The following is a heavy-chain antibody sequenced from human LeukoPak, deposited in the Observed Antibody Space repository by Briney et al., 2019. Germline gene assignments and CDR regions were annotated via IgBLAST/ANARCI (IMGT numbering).Heavy chain of an antibody. J-gene: IGHJ4*02. Sequence: SQTLSLTCTVSGGSLSSGDYYWSWIRQPPGKGLEWIGYIYYSGSTYYNPSLKSRVTISVDTSKNQFSLKLSSVTAADTAVYYCARVRSSGYDFDYWGQGTLVTVSS. D-gene: IGHD3-22*01. CDR1: GGSLSSGDYY. CDR2: IYYSGST. CDR3: ARVRSSGYDFDY. V-gene: IGHV4-30-4*01.